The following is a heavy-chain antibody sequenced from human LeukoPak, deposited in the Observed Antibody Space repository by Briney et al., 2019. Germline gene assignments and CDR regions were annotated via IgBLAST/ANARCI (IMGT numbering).Heavy chain of an antibody. Sequence: GGSLRLSCAASGFTFSNAWMSWVRQAPGKGLEWVGRIKSKTDDRTTAYAAPVKGKFTISRDDSKNTLYLQMNRLKTEDTAVYYCTLFGTTGSNDAFDIWGQGTMVTSSS. CDR1: GFTFSNAW. CDR2: IKSKTDDRTT. CDR3: TLFGTTGSNDAFDI. J-gene: IGHJ3*02. V-gene: IGHV3-15*01. D-gene: IGHD1-1*01.